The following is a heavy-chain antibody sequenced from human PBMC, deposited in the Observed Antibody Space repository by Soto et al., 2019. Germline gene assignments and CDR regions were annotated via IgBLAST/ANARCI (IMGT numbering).Heavy chain of an antibody. V-gene: IGHV4-34*01. CDR2: INDSGNI. D-gene: IGHD3-10*01. CDR3: AGGLILWFGELSRRGGYYYYMDV. Sequence: QAQLQQWGAGLLKPSETLSLTCAVYGGSFSGYQWSWIRQTPGKGLEWIGEINDSGNINYNPSLTSRVTILQDTPKKQFSLKLISVTAADTAVYYSAGGLILWFGELSRRGGYYYYMDVWGKGTTVTVSS. J-gene: IGHJ6*03. CDR1: GGSFSGYQ.